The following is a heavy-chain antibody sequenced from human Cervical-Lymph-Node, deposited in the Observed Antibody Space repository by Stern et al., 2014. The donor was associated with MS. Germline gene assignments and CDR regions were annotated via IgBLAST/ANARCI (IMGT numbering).Heavy chain of an antibody. CDR1: GDSISRRSYY. D-gene: IGHD2-2*01. CDR3: ARDGYSSTEYYLEY. CDR2: IYYGGST. V-gene: IGHV4-61*01. Sequence: VQLVESGPGLVKPSETLSLTCTVSGDSISRRSYYWSWIRQPPGQGLEWIGFIYYGGSTKYNPSLNSRVTILQDSSKNQISLKLNSVTAADSAVYFCARDGYSSTEYYLEYWGQGILVTVSS. J-gene: IGHJ4*02.